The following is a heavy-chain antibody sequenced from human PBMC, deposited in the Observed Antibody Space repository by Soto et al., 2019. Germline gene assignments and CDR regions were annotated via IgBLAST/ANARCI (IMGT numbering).Heavy chain of an antibody. V-gene: IGHV1-18*01. J-gene: IGHJ4*02. D-gene: IGHD2-2*01. CDR2: ISGYNGNT. CDR3: ARDLGGQLVYF. Sequence: ASVKVSCKASGYTFTSYGISWVRQAPGQGLEWMGWISGYNGNTKYAQKLQGRVTMTTDTSTSTAYMELRSLRSDDTAVYFCARDLGGQLVYFWGQGSPVPVSS. CDR1: GYTFTSYG.